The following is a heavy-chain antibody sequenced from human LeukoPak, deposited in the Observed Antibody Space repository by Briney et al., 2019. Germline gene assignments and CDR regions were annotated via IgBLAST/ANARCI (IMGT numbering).Heavy chain of an antibody. CDR2: IIYSGNT. CDR3: ARVLNWGSFNYYFGMDV. J-gene: IGHJ6*02. D-gene: IGHD7-27*01. V-gene: IGHV4-39*07. CDR1: SGSISSTSYY. Sequence: PSETLSLTCTASSGSISSTSYYWGWIHQPPGRGPEWIGGIIYSGNTYYNPSLKSRVTISVDTTKNQFSLKLSSVTAADTAVYYCARVLNWGSFNYYFGMDVWGQGTTVTVSS.